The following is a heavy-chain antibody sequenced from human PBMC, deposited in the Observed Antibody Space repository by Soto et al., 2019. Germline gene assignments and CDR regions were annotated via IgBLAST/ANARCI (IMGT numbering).Heavy chain of an antibody. Sequence: GGSLRLSCEATGFNVSGVFMTWVRQAPGKGLEWVSVIYSGERAYYSDSVKGRFTISRDSSKNTLLLQLNRLRVEDTAVYYCATRDAPYYYGMNVWGQGTTVTVSS. D-gene: IGHD1-26*01. CDR2: IYSGERA. J-gene: IGHJ6*02. V-gene: IGHV3-53*01. CDR1: GFNVSGVF. CDR3: ATRDAPYYYGMNV.